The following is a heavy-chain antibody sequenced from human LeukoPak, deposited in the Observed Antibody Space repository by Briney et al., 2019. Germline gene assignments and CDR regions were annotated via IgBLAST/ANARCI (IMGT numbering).Heavy chain of an antibody. CDR3: ARGIQLDY. V-gene: IGHV4-34*01. J-gene: IGHJ4*02. CDR1: GGSFSGYY. CDR2: INHSGST. D-gene: IGHD5-18*01. Sequence: SETLSLTCAVYGGSFSGYYWSWIRQPPGKGLEWIGEINHSGSTNYNPSLKSRVTISVDTSKNQFSLKLSSVTAAVTAVYYCARGIQLDYWGQGTLVTVSS.